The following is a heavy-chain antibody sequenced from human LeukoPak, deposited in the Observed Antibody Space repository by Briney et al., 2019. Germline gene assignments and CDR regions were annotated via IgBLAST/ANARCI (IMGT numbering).Heavy chain of an antibody. D-gene: IGHD3-16*02. CDR2: IYYSGST. CDR3: ARVKTYYDYVWGSYRPPADFDY. Sequence: SETLSLTCTVSGGSISSSSYYWGWIRQPPGKGLEWIGSIYYSGSTYYNPSLKSRVTISVDTSKNQFSLKLSSVTAADTAVYYCARVKTYYDYVWGSYRPPADFDYWGQGTLVTVSS. CDR1: GGSISSSSYY. V-gene: IGHV4-39*07. J-gene: IGHJ4*02.